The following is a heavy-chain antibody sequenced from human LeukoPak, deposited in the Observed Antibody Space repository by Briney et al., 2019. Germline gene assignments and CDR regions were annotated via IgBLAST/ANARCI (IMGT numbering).Heavy chain of an antibody. CDR2: ISAYNGNT. D-gene: IGHD3-3*01. CDR3: ARAYRFFGVVIIPHPFDY. Sequence: ASVKVSCKASGYTFTSYGISWVPQAPGQGLEWMGWISAYNGNTNYAQKLQGRVTMTTDTSTSTAYMELRSLRSDETAVYYCARAYRFFGVVIIPHPFDYWGDGTLVTASS. CDR1: GYTFTSYG. J-gene: IGHJ4*01. V-gene: IGHV1-18*01.